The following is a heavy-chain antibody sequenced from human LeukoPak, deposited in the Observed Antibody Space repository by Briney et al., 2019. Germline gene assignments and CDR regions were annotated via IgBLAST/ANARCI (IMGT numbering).Heavy chain of an antibody. Sequence: ASVKVSCKASGATFSSYAISWVRQAPGQGLEWMGGIIPIFGTANYAQKFQGRVTITTDKSTSTAYMELSSVGSEDTAVYYCARRAGIGYYDILTGYYAWFDPWGQGTLVTVSS. CDR3: ARRAGIGYYDILTGYYAWFDP. CDR2: IIPIFGTA. J-gene: IGHJ5*02. D-gene: IGHD3-9*01. CDR1: GATFSSYA. V-gene: IGHV1-69*05.